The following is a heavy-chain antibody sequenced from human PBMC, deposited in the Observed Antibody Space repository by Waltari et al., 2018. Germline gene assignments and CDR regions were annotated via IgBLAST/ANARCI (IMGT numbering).Heavy chain of an antibody. J-gene: IGHJ4*02. D-gene: IGHD6-13*01. Sequence: QVQLVQSGAEVKKPGSSVKVSCKASGGTFSSYALSWVRQAPGKGLEWMGGIIPIFGTANYAQKFQGRVTMTADESTSTAYMELSSLRSEDTAVYYCARGHSSSWYFDYWGQGTLVTVSS. CDR3: ARGHSSSWYFDY. CDR1: GGTFSSYA. CDR2: IIPIFGTA. V-gene: IGHV1-69*13.